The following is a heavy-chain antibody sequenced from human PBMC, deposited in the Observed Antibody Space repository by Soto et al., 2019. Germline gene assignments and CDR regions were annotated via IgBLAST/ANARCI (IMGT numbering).Heavy chain of an antibody. CDR1: GYTFTSYG. D-gene: IGHD1-26*01. Sequence: ASVKVSCKASGYTFTSYGISWVRQAPGQGLEWMGWISAYNGNTNYAQKLQGRVTMTTDTSTSTAYMELRSLRSDDTAVYYCASCDSVYNWFDPWGQGTLVTAPQ. J-gene: IGHJ5*02. CDR2: ISAYNGNT. CDR3: ASCDSVYNWFDP. V-gene: IGHV1-18*01.